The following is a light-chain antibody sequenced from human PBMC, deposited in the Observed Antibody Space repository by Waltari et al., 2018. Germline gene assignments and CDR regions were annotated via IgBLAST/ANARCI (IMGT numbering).Light chain of an antibody. J-gene: IGKJ5*01. CDR3: QQRSNWPPSIT. V-gene: IGKV3-11*01. CDR1: QSVNNY. CDR2: GGS. Sequence: EIVLTQSPATLSLSPGERATLSCRASQSVNNYLAWYQHKPGQTPRLLIDGGSNRATCIPARFSGSGSETDFTLTISSLEPEDFAVYYCQQRSNWPPSITFGQGTRLEIK.